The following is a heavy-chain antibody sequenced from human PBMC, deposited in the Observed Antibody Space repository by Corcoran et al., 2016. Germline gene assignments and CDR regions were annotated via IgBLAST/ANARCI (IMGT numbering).Heavy chain of an antibody. V-gene: IGHV3-73*02. CDR1: GFTFSGSA. CDR3: WIAAAGDKGY. CDR2: IRSKANSYAT. D-gene: IGHD6-13*01. J-gene: IGHJ4*02. Sequence: EVQLVESGGGLVQPGGSLKLSCAASGFTFSGSAMHWVRQASGKGLEWVGRIRSKANSYATAYAASGKGRFTISRDDSKNTAYLQMNSLKTEETGVYFCWIAAAGDKGYGGQGTLVTGSS.